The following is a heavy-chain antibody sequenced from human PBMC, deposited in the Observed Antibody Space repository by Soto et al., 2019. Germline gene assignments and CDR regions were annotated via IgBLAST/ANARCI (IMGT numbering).Heavy chain of an antibody. J-gene: IGHJ4*02. V-gene: IGHV4-59*01. CDR1: GGSFNSNY. CDR2: ISFSGIT. D-gene: IGHD3-16*01. CDR3: AREHRLGALSTFDY. Sequence: PSETLSLTCTISGGSFNSNYWTWIRQPPGRGLEWLGFISFSGITNYNPSLRSRVTMSVDTSKSQFSLSLASVTPDDTAVYYCAREHRLGALSTFDYWGQGTRVTVSS.